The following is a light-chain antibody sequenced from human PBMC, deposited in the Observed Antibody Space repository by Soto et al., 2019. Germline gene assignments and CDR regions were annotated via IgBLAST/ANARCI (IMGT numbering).Light chain of an antibody. J-gene: IGKJ1*01. CDR3: QQHNNWPPRK. CDR2: GAS. V-gene: IGKV3D-15*01. Sequence: DIVLTQSPATLSLSPGSRSPLSFRSSQSVSNNYLAWYQQKPGQAPRLLIYGASNRATGIPDRFSGSGSGTEFTLTISSLQSEDFAVYYCQQHNNWPPRKFGQGTKGDIK. CDR1: QSVSNN.